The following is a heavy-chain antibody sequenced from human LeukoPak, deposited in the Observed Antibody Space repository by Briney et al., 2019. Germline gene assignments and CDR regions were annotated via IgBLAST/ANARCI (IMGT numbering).Heavy chain of an antibody. V-gene: IGHV6-1*01. CDR3: ARGLRGRYGSSWHFDY. CDR1: GDTVSSYSSA. D-gene: IGHD6-13*01. J-gene: IGHJ4*02. CDR2: TYYRSKWYN. Sequence: SQTLSLTCAISGDTVSSYSSAWNWIRQSPSRGLEWLGRTYYRSKWYNDYAVSMKSRVTFNSDTSKNQFSLQLSSVTPEDTAVYYCARGLRGRYGSSWHFDYWGQGTLVTVSS.